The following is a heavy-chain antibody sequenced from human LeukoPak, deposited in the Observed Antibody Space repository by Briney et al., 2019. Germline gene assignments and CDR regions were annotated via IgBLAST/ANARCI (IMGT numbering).Heavy chain of an antibody. V-gene: IGHV3-23*01. CDR1: GFTLTSYA. J-gene: IGHJ4*02. D-gene: IGHD3-22*01. CDR3: AKHSYDSSGHYSIDY. CDR2: IIGSVHST. Sequence: PGGSLRLSCAASGFTLTSYAMSWVRQAPGKGLEWVSAIIGSVHSTYYADSVKGRFTISRDNSKNTLYLQMNSLRAEDTAVYYCAKHSYDSSGHYSIDYWGQGTLVTVFS.